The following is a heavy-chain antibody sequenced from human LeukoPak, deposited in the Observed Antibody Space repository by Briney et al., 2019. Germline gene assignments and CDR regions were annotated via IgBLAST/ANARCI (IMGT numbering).Heavy chain of an antibody. CDR1: GFTFSSYA. Sequence: PGGSLRLSSAASGFTFSSYAMSWVRQAPGKGLEWVSAISGSGGSTYYADSVKGRFTISRDNSKNTLYLQMNSLRAEDTAVYYCAKGNSSSWYAPLDYWGQGTLVTVSS. D-gene: IGHD6-13*01. CDR2: ISGSGGST. V-gene: IGHV3-23*01. J-gene: IGHJ4*02. CDR3: AKGNSSSWYAPLDY.